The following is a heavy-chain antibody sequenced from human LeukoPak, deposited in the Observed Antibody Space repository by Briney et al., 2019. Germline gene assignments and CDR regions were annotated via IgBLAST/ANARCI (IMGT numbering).Heavy chain of an antibody. CDR2: INPESGGT. Sequence: ASVKVSCKASGYTFTGYYMHRVRQAPGQGLEWMGWINPESGGTNYAQKFQGRVTMTRDTSISTAYMELTSLRSDDTAVYYCARLPVIVGAWSPIDYWGQGTRVTVSS. CDR1: GYTFTGYY. V-gene: IGHV1-2*02. D-gene: IGHD1-26*01. J-gene: IGHJ4*02. CDR3: ARLPVIVGAWSPIDY.